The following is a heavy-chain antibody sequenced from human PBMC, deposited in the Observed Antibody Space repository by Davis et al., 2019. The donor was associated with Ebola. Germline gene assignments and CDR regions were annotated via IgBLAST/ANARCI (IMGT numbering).Heavy chain of an antibody. D-gene: IGHD3-3*01. CDR1: GFTVSSNY. CDR3: ARSGYSYYYYGMDV. V-gene: IGHV3-53*05. Sequence: GESLKISCAASGFTVSSNYMSWVRQAPGKGLEWVSVIYSGGSTYYADSVKGRFTISRDNSKNTLYLQMNSLRAEDTAVYYCARSGYSYYYYGMDVWGQGTTVTVSS. J-gene: IGHJ6*01. CDR2: IYSGGST.